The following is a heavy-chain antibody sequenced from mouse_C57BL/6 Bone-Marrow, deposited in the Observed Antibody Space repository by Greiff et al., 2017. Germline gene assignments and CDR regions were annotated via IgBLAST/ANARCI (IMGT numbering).Heavy chain of an antibody. CDR1: GFTFRDYG. CDR3: AKYGLFAY. Sequence: DVQLVESGGGLVKPGGSLKLSCAASGFTFRDYGMHWVRQAPEKGLEWVAYISSGSSTIYYADTVKGRFTISRDNANNTLFLQMTRLRSEDTAMYDCAKYGLFAYWGRGTLVTVSA. V-gene: IGHV5-17*01. D-gene: IGHD1-1*02. J-gene: IGHJ3*01. CDR2: ISSGSSTI.